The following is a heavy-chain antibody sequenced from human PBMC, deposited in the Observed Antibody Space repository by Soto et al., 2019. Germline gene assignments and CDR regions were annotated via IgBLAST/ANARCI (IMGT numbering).Heavy chain of an antibody. V-gene: IGHV3-7*03. Sequence: LRLSCAVSGFSFGNYWMSWVRQAPGKGLEWLASIKEDGSERYYLDSVKGRFTISRDNAKDSLSLQMNSLRGEDTAFCYCARDVGPVTIFGEALSGYFDFWGQGTLVTVSS. CDR1: GFSFGNYW. CDR2: IKEDGSER. J-gene: IGHJ4*02. CDR3: ARDVGPVTIFGEALSGYFDF. D-gene: IGHD3-3*01.